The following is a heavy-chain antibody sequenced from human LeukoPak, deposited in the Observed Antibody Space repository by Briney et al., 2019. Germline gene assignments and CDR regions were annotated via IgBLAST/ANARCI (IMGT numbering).Heavy chain of an antibody. CDR3: ARTPNWNVVY. V-gene: IGHV3-48*03. J-gene: IGHJ4*02. D-gene: IGHD1-20*01. Sequence: GGSLRLSCAASGFTFSSYEMNWVRQAPGKGLEWVSYISSSGSTIYYADSVKGRFTISRDNAKNSLYLQMNSLRAEDTAVYYCARTPNWNVVYWGQGTLVTVSS. CDR2: ISSSGSTI. CDR1: GFTFSSYE.